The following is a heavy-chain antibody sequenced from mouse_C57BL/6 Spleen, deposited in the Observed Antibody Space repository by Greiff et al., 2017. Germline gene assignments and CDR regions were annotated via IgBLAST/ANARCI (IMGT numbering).Heavy chain of an antibody. CDR1: GYAFSSSW. D-gene: IGHD1-1*01. V-gene: IGHV1-82*01. J-gene: IGHJ2*01. CDR2: IYPGDGDT. Sequence: QVQLQQSGPELVKPGASVKISCKASGYAFSSSWMNWVKQRPGKGLEWIGRIYPGDGDTNYNGKFKGKATLTADKSSSTAYMQLSSLTSEDSAVYFCAMGHYYGSSYYLDDWGKGTTLTVSS. CDR3: AMGHYYGSSYYLDD.